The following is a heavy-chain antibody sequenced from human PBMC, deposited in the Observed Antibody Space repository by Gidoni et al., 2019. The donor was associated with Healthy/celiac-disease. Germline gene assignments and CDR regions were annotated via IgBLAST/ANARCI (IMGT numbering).Heavy chain of an antibody. CDR2: INHSGST. Sequence: QVQLQQWGAGLLQPSETLSLTRAVYGGSFSGYYWSWIRQPPGKGLEWIGEINHSGSTNYNPSLKSRVTISVDTSKNQFALKLSSVTAADTAVYYCARAHPKLRGYSYGHPGRMDVWGQGTTVTVSS. CDR3: ARAHPKLRGYSYGHPGRMDV. CDR1: GGSFSGYY. D-gene: IGHD5-18*01. V-gene: IGHV4-34*01. J-gene: IGHJ6*02.